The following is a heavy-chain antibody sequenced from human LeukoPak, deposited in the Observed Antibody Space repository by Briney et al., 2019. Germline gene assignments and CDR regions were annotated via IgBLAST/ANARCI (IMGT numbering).Heavy chain of an antibody. J-gene: IGHJ6*02. D-gene: IGHD5-18*01. Sequence: GGSLRLSCAASGFTFSSPDMHWVRQVTGKGVEWVSSIGTTGDTNYAASVKGRFTISRDIAENSFYLQMNNLRAGDTAVYYCVRENRRRYNYGDYFYYGMDVWGQGTTVTVSS. V-gene: IGHV3-13*04. CDR1: GFTFSSPD. CDR2: IGTTGDT. CDR3: VRENRRRYNYGDYFYYGMDV.